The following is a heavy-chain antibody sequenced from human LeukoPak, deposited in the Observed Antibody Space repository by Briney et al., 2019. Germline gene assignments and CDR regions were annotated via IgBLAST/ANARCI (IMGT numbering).Heavy chain of an antibody. Sequence: GGSLRLSCAASGFTFSSRAMSWVRQAPGKGLEWVSAISGSGGRTYYADSVKGRFTISRDNSMDTLYLQMNSLRADDTAVYYCAKGARWELPLDYWGQGTLVTVSS. CDR2: ISGSGGRT. CDR3: AKGARWELPLDY. J-gene: IGHJ4*02. V-gene: IGHV3-23*01. CDR1: GFTFSSRA. D-gene: IGHD1-26*01.